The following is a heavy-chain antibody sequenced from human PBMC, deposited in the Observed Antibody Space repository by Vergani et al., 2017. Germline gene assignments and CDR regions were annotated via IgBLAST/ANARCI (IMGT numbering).Heavy chain of an antibody. D-gene: IGHD2-15*01. V-gene: IGHV4-61*02. J-gene: IGHJ4*02. Sequence: QVQLQESGPGLVKPSQTLSLTCTVPGGSINSHNYYWSWIRQPAGKGLEWIGRIHTSGSTNYNPSLKSRVTMLEDTSKNQFSLNLTSVTAADTAVYFCARGSSLGDSCYKPLYDYWGQGILVTVSS. CDR3: ARGSSLGDSCYKPLYDY. CDR2: IHTSGST. CDR1: GGSINSHNYY.